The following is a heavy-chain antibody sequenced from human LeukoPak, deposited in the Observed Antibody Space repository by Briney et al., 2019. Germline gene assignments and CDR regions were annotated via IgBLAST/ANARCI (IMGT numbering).Heavy chain of an antibody. CDR2: ISGSGGST. V-gene: IGHV3-23*01. J-gene: IGHJ4*02. Sequence: GGSLRLSCAASVFTFSSYSMSWVRQAPGKGLEWVSAISGSGGSTYYADSVKGRFTISRDNSKNTLYLQMNSLRAEDTAVYYCAKGQYYYDSSGYYPEWGQGTLVTVSS. D-gene: IGHD3-22*01. CDR3: AKGQYYYDSSGYYPE. CDR1: VFTFSSYS.